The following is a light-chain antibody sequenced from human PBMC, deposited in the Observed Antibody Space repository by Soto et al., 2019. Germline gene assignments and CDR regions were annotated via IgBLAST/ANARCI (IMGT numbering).Light chain of an antibody. J-gene: IGKJ1*01. CDR2: DAS. V-gene: IGKV1-5*01. CDR1: QSISNF. CDR3: QQYTTYSWT. Sequence: DIQMTQSPSTLAASVGERVTISCRANQSISNFLAWYQQKPGKAPKLLIYDASTLESGVPSRFRGSGSGTEFTLTVSSLQPDDFAAYYCQQYTTYSWTFGQGTKVDIK.